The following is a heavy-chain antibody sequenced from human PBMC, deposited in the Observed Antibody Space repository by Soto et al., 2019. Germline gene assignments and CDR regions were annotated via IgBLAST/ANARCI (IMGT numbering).Heavy chain of an antibody. CDR2: IDPSDSYT. Sequence: GQSLKISCKGSGYSFTSYWISWVRQMPGKDLEWMGRIDPSDSYTNYSPSFQGHVTISADKSISTAYLQWSSLKASDTAMYYCARAAPGGYSYGYYYYGMDVWGQGTTVTVSS. CDR1: GYSFTSYW. D-gene: IGHD5-18*01. CDR3: ARAAPGGYSYGYYYYGMDV. V-gene: IGHV5-10-1*01. J-gene: IGHJ6*02.